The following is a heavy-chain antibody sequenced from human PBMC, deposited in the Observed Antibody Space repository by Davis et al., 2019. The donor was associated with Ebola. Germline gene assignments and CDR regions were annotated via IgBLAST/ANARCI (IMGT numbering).Heavy chain of an antibody. CDR2: IFHTGRT. CDR3: AALLGPQIHHGTFHY. Sequence: PSETLSLTCAVYGGSFSGYYWSCIRQSPGKGLEWIGEIFHTGRTNYNPSLKSRVSISLDTSKNQFFLRLNSVTAADTAVYFCAALLGPQIHHGTFHYWGQGALVTVSS. CDR1: GGSFSGYY. J-gene: IGHJ4*02. D-gene: IGHD3-16*01. V-gene: IGHV4-34*12.